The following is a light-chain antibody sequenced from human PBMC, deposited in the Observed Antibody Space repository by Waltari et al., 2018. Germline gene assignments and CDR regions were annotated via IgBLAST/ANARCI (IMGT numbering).Light chain of an antibody. CDR3: CSYANAKWV. V-gene: IGLV2-11*01. CDR1: SRDVGAYDY. J-gene: IGLJ3*02. CDR2: GVY. Sequence: QSVLTQPRSVSGSPGQSVAIPCTGTSRDVGAYDYVSWYQQYPGKAPNVMIYGVYKRPSGVPVRFSGSKSGNTASLTISGLQAEDEADYYCCSYANAKWVFGGGTRLTVL.